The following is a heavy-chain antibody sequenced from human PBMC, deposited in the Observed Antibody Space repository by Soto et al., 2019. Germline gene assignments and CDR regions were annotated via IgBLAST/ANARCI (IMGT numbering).Heavy chain of an antibody. Sequence: ASVKVSCKASGYTFTSYGSSWVRQDPEQGLEWMGWISAYNGNTNYAQKLQGRVTMTTDTSTSTAYMELRSLRSDDTAVYYCARAGRGRFAFDIWGQGTMVTVSS. V-gene: IGHV1-18*01. CDR2: ISAYNGNT. D-gene: IGHD1-26*01. CDR1: GYTFTSYG. J-gene: IGHJ3*02. CDR3: ARAGRGRFAFDI.